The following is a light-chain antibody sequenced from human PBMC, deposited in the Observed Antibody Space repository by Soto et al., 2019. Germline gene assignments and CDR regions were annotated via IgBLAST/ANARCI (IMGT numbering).Light chain of an antibody. CDR1: SSDVGTYNL. V-gene: IGLV2-23*02. CDR3: CSSSGSSTYV. J-gene: IGLJ1*01. CDR2: EVS. Sequence: QSALTQPASVSGSPGQSITISCTGTSSDVGTYNLVSWYQQYPGKAPKLMIYEVSKRPSGVSNRFSGSKSGNTASLTISGLQAEDEADDYCCSSSGSSTYVFGFGTKVTVL.